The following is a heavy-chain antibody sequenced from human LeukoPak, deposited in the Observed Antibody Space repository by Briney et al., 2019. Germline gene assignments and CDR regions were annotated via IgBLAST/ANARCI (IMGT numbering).Heavy chain of an antibody. CDR1: GSTFSSDV. D-gene: IGHD4-17*01. Sequence: GGSLRLSCAASGSTFSSDVMSWVRQAPGKGLEWVSAISGGGGSTYYADSVKGRFTFSRDTSKNTLCLQMNSLRAEDTALYYCAKLYNDYGDENFDYWGQGTLVTVSS. J-gene: IGHJ4*02. CDR2: ISGGGGST. V-gene: IGHV3-23*01. CDR3: AKLYNDYGDENFDY.